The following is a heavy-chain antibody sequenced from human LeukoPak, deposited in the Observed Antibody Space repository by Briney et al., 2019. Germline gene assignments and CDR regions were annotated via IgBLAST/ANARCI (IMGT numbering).Heavy chain of an antibody. J-gene: IGHJ5*02. Sequence: SETLSLTCTVSGGSISSSNYYWNWIRQPAGKGLEWIGRIFHSGSTNYNPSLNSRVTMSVDTSKNQFSLKLSSVTAADKAVYYCARSRIVLADSLDPWGQGTLVTVSS. CDR2: IFHSGST. CDR3: ARSRIVLADSLDP. D-gene: IGHD6-19*01. CDR1: GGSISSSNYY. V-gene: IGHV4-61*02.